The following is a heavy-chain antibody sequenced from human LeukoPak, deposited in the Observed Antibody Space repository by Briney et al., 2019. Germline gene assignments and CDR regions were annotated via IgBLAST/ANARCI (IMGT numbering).Heavy chain of an antibody. V-gene: IGHV1-69*13. CDR2: IIPIFGTA. CDR1: GGTFSSYA. J-gene: IGHJ4*02. D-gene: IGHD6-19*01. CDR3: TREVKAVPGDESFDY. Sequence: VASVKVSCKASGGTFSSYAISWVRQAPGQGLEWMGGIIPIFGTANYAQKFQGRVTITADESTSTAYMELSSLRSEDTAVYYCTREVKAVPGDESFDYWGQGTLVTVSS.